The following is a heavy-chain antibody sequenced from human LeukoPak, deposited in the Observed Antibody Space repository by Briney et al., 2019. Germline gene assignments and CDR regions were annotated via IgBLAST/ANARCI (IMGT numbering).Heavy chain of an antibody. CDR3: TTERSYGHFDY. CDR2: IKSKTDGGTT. V-gene: IGHV3-15*01. Sequence: GGSLRLSCAASGFTFSNAWMSWVRQAPGKGLEWVGRIKSKTDGGTTDYAAPVKGRFTTSRDDSKNTLYLQMNSLKTEDTAVYYCTTERSYGHFDYWGQGTLVTVSS. D-gene: IGHD1-26*01. CDR1: GFTFSNAW. J-gene: IGHJ4*02.